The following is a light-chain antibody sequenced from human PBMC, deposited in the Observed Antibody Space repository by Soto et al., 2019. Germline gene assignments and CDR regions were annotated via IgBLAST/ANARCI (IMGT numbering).Light chain of an antibody. V-gene: IGKV3-15*01. CDR2: GAS. CDR1: QSVSGN. J-gene: IGKJ5*01. CDR3: QQYNNWPPT. Sequence: EIVMTQSPATLSVSPGERATLSCRASQSVSGNLAWYQQKPGQAPRLLIDGASTRATGIPARFSGSGSGTDFTLTISSLQSEDFAVYYCQQYNNWPPTFGQGTRLEIK.